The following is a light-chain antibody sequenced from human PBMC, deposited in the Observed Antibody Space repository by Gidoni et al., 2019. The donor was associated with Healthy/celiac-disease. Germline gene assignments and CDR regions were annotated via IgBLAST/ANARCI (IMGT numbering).Light chain of an antibody. V-gene: IGLV2-14*01. CDR2: DVS. Sequence: QSALTQPASVSGSPGQSITISCTGTSSDVGGYNYVSCYQQHPGKAPKLMIYDVSHRPSGVSNSFSGSKSGNTASLTISALQAEDEADYYCSSYTSSSAVVFGGGTKLTVL. J-gene: IGLJ2*01. CDR3: SSYTSSSAVV. CDR1: SSDVGGYNY.